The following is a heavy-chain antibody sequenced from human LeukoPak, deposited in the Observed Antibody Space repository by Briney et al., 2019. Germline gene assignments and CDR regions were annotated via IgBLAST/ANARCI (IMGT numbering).Heavy chain of an antibody. V-gene: IGHV3-7*03. CDR1: GFIFSSYW. CDR2: IKEDGSEK. CDR3: ARDRVATRPNYYYYGMDV. Sequence: GGSLRLSCVGSGFIFSSYWMSWVRQAPGKGLEWVANIKEDGSEKYYVDSVKGRFTFSRDNAKNSVYLQMSSLRVEDTAVYYCARDRVATRPNYYYYGMDVWGQGTTVIVSS. J-gene: IGHJ6*02. D-gene: IGHD5-12*01.